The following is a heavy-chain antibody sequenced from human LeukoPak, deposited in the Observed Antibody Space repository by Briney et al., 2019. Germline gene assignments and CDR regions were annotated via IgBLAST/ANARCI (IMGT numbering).Heavy chain of an antibody. V-gene: IGHV3-15*01. CDR3: KMWLVQGPDAFDI. Sequence: GGSLRLSCAASGFTFSNAWMSWVRQAPGKGLEWVGRIKSKTDGGTTDYAAPVKGRFTISRDDSKNTLYLQMNSLKTEDTAVYYCKMWLVQGPDAFDIWGQGTMVTVSS. CDR2: IKSKTDGGTT. CDR1: GFTFSNAW. J-gene: IGHJ3*02. D-gene: IGHD6-19*01.